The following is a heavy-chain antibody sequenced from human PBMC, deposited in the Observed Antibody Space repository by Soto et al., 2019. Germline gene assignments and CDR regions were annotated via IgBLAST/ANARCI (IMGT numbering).Heavy chain of an antibody. CDR1: GGSISSYY. Sequence: SETLSLTCTVSGGSISSYYWSWIRQPPGKGLEWIGYIYYSGSTNYNPSLKSRVTISVDTSKNQFSLKLSSVTAADTAVYYCARLRDFTYLPNADNRVYP. V-gene: IGHV4-59*01. CDR3: ARLRDFTYLPNADNRVYP. J-gene: IGHJ5*02. D-gene: IGHD2-21*01. CDR2: IYYSGST.